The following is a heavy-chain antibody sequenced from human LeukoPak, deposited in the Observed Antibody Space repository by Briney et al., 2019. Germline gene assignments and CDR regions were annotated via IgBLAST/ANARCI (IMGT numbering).Heavy chain of an antibody. V-gene: IGHV3-74*01. Sequence: GGSLRLSCAASGFNFSIYWMHWVRPAPGKGLVWVSRINSDGSSTNYADSVKGRFTISRDDAKNTLYLQMNSLTAEDTAVYYCARDVVDITPYWGQGTLVTVSS. CDR3: ARDVVDITPY. J-gene: IGHJ4*02. D-gene: IGHD3-3*01. CDR2: INSDGSST. CDR1: GFNFSIYW.